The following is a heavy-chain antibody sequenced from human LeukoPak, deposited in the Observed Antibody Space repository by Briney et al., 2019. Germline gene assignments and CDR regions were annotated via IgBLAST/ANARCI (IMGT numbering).Heavy chain of an antibody. Sequence: GGSLRLSCAASGFTFSSYSLTWVRQAPEKGLQWVSSISRSSDYMYYADSVKGRFTISRDNAKNALYLQMTSLRAEDTAVYYCARGRGSLPFDYWGRGTLVTVSS. CDR2: ISRSSDYM. CDR1: GFTFSSYS. J-gene: IGHJ4*02. V-gene: IGHV3-21*01. D-gene: IGHD1-26*01. CDR3: ARGRGSLPFDY.